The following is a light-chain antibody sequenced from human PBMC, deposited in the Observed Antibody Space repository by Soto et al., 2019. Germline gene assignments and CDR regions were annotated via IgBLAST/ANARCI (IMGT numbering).Light chain of an antibody. CDR3: QSYDSSLRV. Sequence: QSVLTQPPSVSGAPGQRVTISCTGSISNIGAGSDVHWYQQLPGEAPKLLIYVNDRRPSGVADRFSGSKSGTSASLAITGLQAEDEADYYCQSYDSSLRVFGGGTKLTVL. V-gene: IGLV1-40*01. CDR2: VND. J-gene: IGLJ3*02. CDR1: ISNIGAGSD.